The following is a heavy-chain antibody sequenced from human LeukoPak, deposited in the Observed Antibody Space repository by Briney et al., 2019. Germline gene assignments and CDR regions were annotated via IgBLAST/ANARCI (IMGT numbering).Heavy chain of an antibody. J-gene: IGHJ4*02. CDR1: GFTFSSYS. CDR2: ISSRSHI. D-gene: IGHD6-19*01. V-gene: IGHV3-21*04. Sequence: PGGSLRLSCAASGFTFSSYSMNWVRQAPGKGLEWVSSISSRSHIYYADSLKGRFTISRDNAKNSLYLQMNSLRPEDMALYYCAKGSSGWYGGYFDYWGQGTLVTVSS. CDR3: AKGSSGWYGGYFDY.